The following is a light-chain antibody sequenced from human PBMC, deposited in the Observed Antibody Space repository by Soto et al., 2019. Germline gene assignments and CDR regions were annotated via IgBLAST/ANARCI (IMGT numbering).Light chain of an antibody. CDR1: QSIDNY. Sequence: DIQMTQSPSSLSASVGDRVTITCRASQSIDNYLSWYQQIPGKAPKLLIYAASSLQSGVPSRFSGSGSETDFTLTISSLQPEDFATYSCQQSYSTTWTFGQGTKVDVK. CDR2: AAS. V-gene: IGKV1-39*01. J-gene: IGKJ1*01. CDR3: QQSYSTTWT.